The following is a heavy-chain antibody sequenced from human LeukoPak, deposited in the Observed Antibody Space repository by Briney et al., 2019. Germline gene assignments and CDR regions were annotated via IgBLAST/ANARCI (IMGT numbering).Heavy chain of an antibody. D-gene: IGHD3-10*01. Sequence: GGSLRLSCAASRFTVSNNYIAWVRQAPGKGLEWVSVIYSGGSTYYADSVKGRFGLSRDNSKNTLYLQMNSLTDEDTAVYHCARGQFYYGSGTFYPMDSWGQGTLVTVSS. CDR1: RFTVSNNY. J-gene: IGHJ4*02. CDR3: ARGQFYYGSGTFYPMDS. CDR2: IYSGGST. V-gene: IGHV3-66*01.